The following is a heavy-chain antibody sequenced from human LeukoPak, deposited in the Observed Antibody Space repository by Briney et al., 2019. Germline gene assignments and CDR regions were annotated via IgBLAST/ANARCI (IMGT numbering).Heavy chain of an antibody. J-gene: IGHJ4*02. CDR3: ARDLGYGDYYDY. V-gene: IGHV3-74*01. Sequence: GGSLRISCAASGFTLSSYWMHWVRQAPGKGLVWVSRINSDGSSTNYADSVKGRFTISRDNAKNTLYLQMNSLRAEDTAVYYCARDLGYGDYYDYWGQGTLVTVSS. CDR2: INSDGSST. D-gene: IGHD4-17*01. CDR1: GFTLSSYW.